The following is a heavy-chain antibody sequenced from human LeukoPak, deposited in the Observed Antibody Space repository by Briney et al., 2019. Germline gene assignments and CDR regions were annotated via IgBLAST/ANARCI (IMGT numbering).Heavy chain of an antibody. V-gene: IGHV3-15*01. CDR2: IKSKTDGGTT. D-gene: IGHD6-13*01. J-gene: IGHJ5*02. Sequence: PGGSLRLSCAASGFTFSNAWMSWVRQAPGKGLEWVGRIKSKTDGGTTDYAAPVKGRFTISRDDSKNTLYLQMNSLKTEDTAVYYCTTLAAAGPNWFDPWGQGTLVTVSS. CDR3: TTLAAAGPNWFDP. CDR1: GFTFSNAW.